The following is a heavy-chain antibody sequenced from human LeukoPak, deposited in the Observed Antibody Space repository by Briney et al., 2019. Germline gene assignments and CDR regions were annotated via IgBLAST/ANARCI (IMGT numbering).Heavy chain of an antibody. CDR3: ARGGSQKWLINHYCYDGMDV. CDR1: GGSITGHY. D-gene: IGHD3-16*01. V-gene: IGHV4-59*11. CDR2: ISYSGTT. J-gene: IGHJ6*02. Sequence: SETLSLTCTVSGGSITGHYWSWIRQSPGQGLEWFGYISYSGTTKYNPALKSRITISVDTSQNQFSLKVTSVTAADTAVYFCARGGSQKWLINHYCYDGMDVWGQGTSVTVSS.